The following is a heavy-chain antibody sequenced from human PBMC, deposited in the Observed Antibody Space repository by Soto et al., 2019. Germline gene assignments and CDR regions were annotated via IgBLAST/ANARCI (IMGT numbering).Heavy chain of an antibody. V-gene: IGHV1-18*01. CDR2: ISLYSDGT. Sequence: QVQLVQSGGEVKRPGASVKVSCKTSGYTFSNYGITWVRQVPGQPLEWLGWISLYSDGTNYAQKFQGGVSMTTDTSTTTAYMELRSLRSDDTAVYYCARVVPGAEAWFGPWGQGTLVTVSS. CDR1: GYTFSNYG. J-gene: IGHJ5*02. D-gene: IGHD2-2*01. CDR3: ARVVPGAEAWFGP.